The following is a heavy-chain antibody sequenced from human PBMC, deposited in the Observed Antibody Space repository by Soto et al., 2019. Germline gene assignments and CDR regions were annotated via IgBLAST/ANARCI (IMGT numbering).Heavy chain of an antibody. D-gene: IGHD3-22*01. V-gene: IGHV3-30-3*01. CDR2: ISYDGSNK. Sequence: VGSLRLSCAASGFTFSSYAMHWVRQAPGKGLEWVAVISYDGSNKYYADSVKGRFTISRDNSKNTLYLQMNSLRAEDTAVYYCARDLRHYYDGPDYWGQGTLVTVSS. J-gene: IGHJ4*02. CDR1: GFTFSSYA. CDR3: ARDLRHYYDGPDY.